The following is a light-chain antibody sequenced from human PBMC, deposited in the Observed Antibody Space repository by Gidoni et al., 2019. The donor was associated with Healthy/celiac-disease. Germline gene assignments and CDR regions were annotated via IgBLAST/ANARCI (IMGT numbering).Light chain of an antibody. CDR3: QQSYSTPRT. CDR1: QSISSY. V-gene: IGKV1-39*01. Sequence: DIQMTQSPSSLSASVGDRVTITCRASQSISSYLNCYQQKPGKAPKLLIYAASSLQSGVPSRFSGSGSGTDFTLTISSLQPEDFATYYCQQSYSTPRTFGQXTKLEIK. J-gene: IGKJ2*02. CDR2: AAS.